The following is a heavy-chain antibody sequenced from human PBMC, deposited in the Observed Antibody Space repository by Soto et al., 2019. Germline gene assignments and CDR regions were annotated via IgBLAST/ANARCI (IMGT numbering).Heavy chain of an antibody. CDR3: ARRVVVGSSWGNAFAI. CDR2: ISYDGSNK. CDR1: GFTFSSYA. V-gene: IGHV3-30-3*01. Sequence: QVQLVESGGGVVQPGRSLRLSCAASGFTFSSYAMHWVRQAPGKGLEWVAVISYDGSNKYYADSVKGRFTISRDNSKNTVYMQMNSLRAEDTAVHYCARRVVVGSSWGNAFAIWCQGTMVTDSS. D-gene: IGHD6-13*01. J-gene: IGHJ3*02.